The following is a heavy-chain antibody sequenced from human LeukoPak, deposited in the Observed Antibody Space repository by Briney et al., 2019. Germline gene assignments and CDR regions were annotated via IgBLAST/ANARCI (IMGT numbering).Heavy chain of an antibody. CDR1: GFTFSDYY. D-gene: IGHD2-2*02. CDR3: ARDLALHCSSTSYYKWYEYYFDY. V-gene: IGHV3-11*01. J-gene: IGHJ4*02. Sequence: GGSLRLSCAASGFTFSDYYMSWIRQAPGKGLEWVSYISSSGSTIYYADSVKGRFTISRDNAKNSLYLQMNSLRAEDTAVYYCARDLALHCSSTSYYKWYEYYFDYWGQGTLVTVSS. CDR2: ISSSGSTI.